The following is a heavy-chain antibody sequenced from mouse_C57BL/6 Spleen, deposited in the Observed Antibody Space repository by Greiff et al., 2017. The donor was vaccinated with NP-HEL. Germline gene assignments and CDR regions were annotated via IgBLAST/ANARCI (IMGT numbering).Heavy chain of an antibody. J-gene: IGHJ3*01. CDR1: GFTFSSYA. Sequence: EVKLVESGEGLVKPGGSLKLSCAASGFTFSSYAMSWVRQTPEKRLEWVAYISSGGDYIYYADTVKGRFTISRDNARNTLYLQMSSLKSEDTAMYYCTRPIYDGYPAWFAYWGQGTLVTVSA. V-gene: IGHV5-9-1*02. CDR3: TRPIYDGYPAWFAY. D-gene: IGHD2-3*01. CDR2: ISSGGDYI.